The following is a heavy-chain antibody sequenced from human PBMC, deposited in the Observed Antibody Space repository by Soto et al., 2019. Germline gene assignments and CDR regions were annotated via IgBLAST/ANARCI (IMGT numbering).Heavy chain of an antibody. CDR1: GGSISSYY. J-gene: IGHJ4*02. V-gene: IGHV4-59*08. Sequence: PSETLSLTCTVSGGSISSYYWSWIRQPPRKGLEWIGYIYYSGSTNYNPSLKSRVTISVDTSKNQFSLKLSSVTAADTAVYYCARLDDYGAHFDYWGQGTLVTVSS. CDR2: IYYSGST. CDR3: ARLDDYGAHFDY. D-gene: IGHD4-17*01.